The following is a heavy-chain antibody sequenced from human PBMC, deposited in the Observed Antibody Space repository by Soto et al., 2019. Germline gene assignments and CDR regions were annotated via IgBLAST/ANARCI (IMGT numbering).Heavy chain of an antibody. Sequence: PSETLSLTCAVSGDSISSNDYYWGWIRQPPGEGLEWIGNIDFNGVTYYHPSLKTRVTISKDTSKNQFSLTLTSVTAADTAVYYCATTYCSSTSCYPTYYYYGMDVWGQGTTVTVSS. CDR1: GDSISSNDYY. V-gene: IGHV4-39*01. CDR2: IDFNGVT. J-gene: IGHJ6*02. D-gene: IGHD2-2*01. CDR3: ATTYCSSTSCYPTYYYYGMDV.